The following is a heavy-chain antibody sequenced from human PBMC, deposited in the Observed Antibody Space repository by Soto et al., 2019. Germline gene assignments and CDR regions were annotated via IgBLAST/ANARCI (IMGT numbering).Heavy chain of an antibody. V-gene: IGHV4-30-4*01. CDR2: IYYSGST. CDR1: GGSISSGDYY. J-gene: IGHJ6*02. D-gene: IGHD2-15*01. Sequence: QVQLQESGPGLVKPSQTLSLTCTVSGGSISSGDYYWSWIRQPPGKGLEWIGYIYYSGSTYYNPSLKSRVTISVDTSKNQFSLKLSSVTAADTAVYYCARVFGGYCSGGSCSGVYYYYGMDVWGQGTTVTVSS. CDR3: ARVFGGYCSGGSCSGVYYYYGMDV.